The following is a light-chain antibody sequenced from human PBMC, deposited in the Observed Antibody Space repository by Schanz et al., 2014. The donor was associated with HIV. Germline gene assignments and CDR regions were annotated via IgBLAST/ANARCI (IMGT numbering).Light chain of an antibody. CDR2: DVT. V-gene: IGLV2-8*01. Sequence: QSVLTQPPAASGSPGQSVTISCTEASGDVSVHNYVSWYQQHPGKAPKLLVYDVTNRPSGVSSRFSGSKSGNTASLTVSGLQAEDEADYYCSSYAGSNNYVVFGGGTKLTVL. J-gene: IGLJ2*01. CDR1: SGDVSVHNY. CDR3: SSYAGSNNYVV.